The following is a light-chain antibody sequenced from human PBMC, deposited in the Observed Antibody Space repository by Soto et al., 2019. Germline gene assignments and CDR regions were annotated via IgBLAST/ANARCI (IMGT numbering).Light chain of an antibody. CDR2: SAT. J-gene: IGKJ1*01. V-gene: IGKV1-6*01. CDR1: QDISKD. CDR3: LQDHDYPRT. Sequence: AIQMTQSPTSLSASVGDRVIITCRASQDISKDLGWYQQKPGKAPKLLIYSATSTQSGVPSTFSGSGFGTDFTLTISSLQPEDFATYYGLQDHDYPRTFGQGTKVEF.